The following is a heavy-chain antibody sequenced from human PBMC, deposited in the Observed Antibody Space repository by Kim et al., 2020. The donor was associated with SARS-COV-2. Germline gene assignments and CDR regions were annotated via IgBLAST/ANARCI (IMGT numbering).Heavy chain of an antibody. V-gene: IGHV3-23*01. D-gene: IGHD3-3*01. Sequence: GGSLRLSCAASGVTVSSYSMGWVRQAPGKGLEWVSGISATGGTTDYADSVRGLFTSSRDNSKNPALLIMNSRRVEEAAVYNGANEWGFWARGYFVHWGQG. CDR2: ISATGGTT. J-gene: IGHJ4*02. CDR3: ANEWGFWARGYFVH. CDR1: GVTVSSYS.